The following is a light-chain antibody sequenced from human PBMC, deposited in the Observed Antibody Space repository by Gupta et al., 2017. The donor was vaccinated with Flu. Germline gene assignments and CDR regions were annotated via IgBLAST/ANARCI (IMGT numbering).Light chain of an antibody. Sequence: YELTQPTSVFVSPGQTASTTCSGDNLGDNYACWYQQKPGQSPVLVIYQATKRPSGIPERFSGSNSGNTATLTISGTQAMDEADYYCQAWDSSTAVFGGGTKLTVL. CDR2: QAT. CDR1: NLGDNY. CDR3: QAWDSSTAV. J-gene: IGLJ3*02. V-gene: IGLV3-1*01.